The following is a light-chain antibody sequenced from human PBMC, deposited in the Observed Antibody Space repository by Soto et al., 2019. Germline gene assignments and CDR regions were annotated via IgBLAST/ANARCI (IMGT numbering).Light chain of an antibody. Sequence: EIVLTQSPGTLSLSPGERATLSCRASQSVSRYLAWFQQKPGQAPRVLIYGTSSRATGIPDRFSGSGSGTDFPLTISRLEPEDFAVYYCQHYLGSSWACGQGTKVEIK. V-gene: IGKV3-20*01. CDR2: GTS. CDR3: QHYLGSSWA. J-gene: IGKJ1*01. CDR1: QSVSRY.